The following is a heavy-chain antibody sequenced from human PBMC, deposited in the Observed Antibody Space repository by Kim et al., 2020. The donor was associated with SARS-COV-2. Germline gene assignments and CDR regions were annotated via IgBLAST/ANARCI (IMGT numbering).Heavy chain of an antibody. J-gene: IGHJ4*02. CDR2: IGSNGDNT. Sequence: GGSLRLSCAASGFTFSSYAMHWVRQAPGKGLEYVSFIGSNGDNTYYADSAKGRFTISRDNSENTLYLQVGSLRTEDMAVYFCARSAPDSTGYFDYWCQGT. V-gene: IGHV3-64*02. CDR1: GFTFSSYA. D-gene: IGHD3-22*01. CDR3: ARSAPDSTGYFDY.